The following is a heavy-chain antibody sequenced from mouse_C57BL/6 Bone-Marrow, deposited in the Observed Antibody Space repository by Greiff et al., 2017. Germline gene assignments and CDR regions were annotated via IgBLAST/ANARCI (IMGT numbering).Heavy chain of an antibody. CDR2: IDPNSGGT. J-gene: IGHJ4*01. Sequence: QVQLQQPGAELVKPGASVKLSCTASGYTFTSYWMHWVKQRPGRGLEWIGRIDPNSGGTKYNEKFKSKATLTVDKPSSTAYMQLSSLTSEDSAVYYGARGGYYGSSSYYAMDYWGQGTSVTVSS. D-gene: IGHD1-1*01. CDR1: GYTFTSYW. CDR3: ARGGYYGSSSYYAMDY. V-gene: IGHV1-72*01.